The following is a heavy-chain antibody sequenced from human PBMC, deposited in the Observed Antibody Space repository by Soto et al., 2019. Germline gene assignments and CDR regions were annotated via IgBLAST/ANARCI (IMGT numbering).Heavy chain of an antibody. CDR3: AKAFLYCSGGSCYSGPYYFDY. CDR2: ISGSGGST. CDR1: GFTFSSYA. V-gene: IGHV3-23*01. Sequence: EVQLLESGGGLVQPGGSLRLSCAASGFTFSSYAMSWVRQAPGKGLEWVSAISGSGGSTYYADSVKGRFTISRDNSKNTLYLQMNSLRAEDTAVYYCAKAFLYCSGGSCYSGPYYFDYWCQGTLVTVSS. J-gene: IGHJ4*02. D-gene: IGHD2-15*01.